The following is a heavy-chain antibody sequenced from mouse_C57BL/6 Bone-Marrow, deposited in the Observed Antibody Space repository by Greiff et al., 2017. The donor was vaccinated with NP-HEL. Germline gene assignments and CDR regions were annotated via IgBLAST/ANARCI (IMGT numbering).Heavy chain of an antibody. CDR3: ARQWSYGNYWYFDV. CDR2: ISNGGGST. CDR1: GFTFSDYY. D-gene: IGHD2-1*01. J-gene: IGHJ1*03. Sequence: EVKLVESGGGLVQPGGSLKLSCAASGFTFSDYYMYWVRQTPEKRLEWVAYISNGGGSTYYPDTVKGRFTISRDNAKNTLYLQMSRLKSEDTAMYYCARQWSYGNYWYFDVWGTGTTVTVSS. V-gene: IGHV5-12*01.